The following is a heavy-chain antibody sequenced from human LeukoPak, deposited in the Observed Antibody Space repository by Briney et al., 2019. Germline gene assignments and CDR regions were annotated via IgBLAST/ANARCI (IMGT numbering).Heavy chain of an antibody. V-gene: IGHV4-59*01. CDR1: GGSISSYF. CDR2: VYYSGST. Sequence: ASETLSLTCTVSGGSISSYFWSWIRQPPGKGLEWIGYVYYSGSTNYNPSLKSRVTISVDTSEKQFSLKLSSATAADTAVYYCARVLDLSKRGLDAFDIWGQGTMVTVPS. CDR3: ARVLDLSKRGLDAFDI. J-gene: IGHJ3*02. D-gene: IGHD3-16*01.